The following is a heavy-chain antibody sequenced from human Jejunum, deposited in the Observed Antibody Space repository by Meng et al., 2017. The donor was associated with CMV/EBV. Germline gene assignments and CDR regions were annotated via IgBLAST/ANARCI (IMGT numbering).Heavy chain of an antibody. CDR2: IYSGSGRT. Sequence: ASGFTFNNYAMGWVRQATGKGLEWVSSIYSGSGRTYYGDSVKGRFIISRDNSRDTLYLQMTSLRPEDTAIYYCAKATEADGYYFDYWGQGILVTVSS. V-gene: IGHV3-23*03. CDR3: AKATEADGYYFDY. CDR1: GFTFNNYA. J-gene: IGHJ4*02. D-gene: IGHD6-13*01.